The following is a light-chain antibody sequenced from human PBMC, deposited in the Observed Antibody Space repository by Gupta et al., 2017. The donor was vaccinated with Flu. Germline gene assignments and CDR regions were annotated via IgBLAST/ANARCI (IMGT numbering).Light chain of an antibody. CDR1: GSDVGAYNF. CDR3: YSYAGSAWGV. Sequence: QSALTQPRSVSGSPGQSVTISCTGTGSDVGAYNFVSWYQQHPGKAPKLIISDVTKRPSGVPDRFSGSKSANTESLTISGLQAEDGADDDCYSYAGSAWGVFGGGTKLTVL. J-gene: IGLJ2*01. CDR2: DVT. V-gene: IGLV2-11*01.